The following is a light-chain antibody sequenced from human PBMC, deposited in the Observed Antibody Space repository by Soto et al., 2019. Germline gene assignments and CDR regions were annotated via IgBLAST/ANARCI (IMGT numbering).Light chain of an antibody. CDR1: QGIGNY. V-gene: IGKV1-17*03. CDR2: GAS. J-gene: IGKJ1*01. Sequence: DIPMTQSPSTLSASVGDRVSITCRASQGIGNYLTWFQQKSGKVPKRLIYGASTLQSGVPSRFSGNGSGTEFTLTIISLQTEDSATYYCLQHNNYPWTFGLGTKVDI. CDR3: LQHNNYPWT.